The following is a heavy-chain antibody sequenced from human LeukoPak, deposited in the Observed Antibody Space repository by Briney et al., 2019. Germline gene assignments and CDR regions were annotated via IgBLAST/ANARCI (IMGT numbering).Heavy chain of an antibody. CDR1: GFTFSSYE. Sequence: GGSLRLSCAASGFTFSSYEMNWVRQAPGKGLEWISYISASGTITHYADSVEGRFTISRDNAKNSLYLQMNSLRAEDTAVYFCARATWDPNYYYYMDVWGKGTTVTISS. CDR2: ISASGTIT. V-gene: IGHV3-48*03. CDR3: ARATWDPNYYYYMDV. D-gene: IGHD1-26*01. J-gene: IGHJ6*03.